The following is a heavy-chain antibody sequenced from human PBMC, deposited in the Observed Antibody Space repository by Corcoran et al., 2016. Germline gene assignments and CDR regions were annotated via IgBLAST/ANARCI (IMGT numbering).Heavy chain of an antibody. J-gene: IGHJ5*02. V-gene: IGHV1-69*01. CDR2: IIPIFGTA. Sequence: QVQLVQSGAEVKKPGSSVKVSCKASGGTFSSYAISWVRQAPGQGLEWMGGIIPIFGTANYAQKFQGRVTITADESTSTAYMELSSLRSEDTAVYYCARGYCSSTSCPQWFDPWGQGSLVTVSS. CDR1: GGTFSSYA. CDR3: ARGYCSSTSCPQWFDP. D-gene: IGHD2-2*01.